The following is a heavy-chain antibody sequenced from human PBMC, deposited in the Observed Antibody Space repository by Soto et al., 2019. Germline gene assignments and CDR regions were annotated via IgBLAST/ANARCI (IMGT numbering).Heavy chain of an antibody. CDR3: ARDVWSRASGPPDS. J-gene: IGHJ4*02. D-gene: IGHD3-10*01. CDR2: ISWNSDTI. V-gene: IGHV3-9*01. Sequence: GESLRLSCAASGFTFDYYAMHWVRQAPGKGLEWVTGISWNSDTIGYADSVKGRFTISRDNAKNSLYLQMNSLRAEDTAFYYCARDVWSRASGPPDSWGQGTLVTVSS. CDR1: GFTFDYYA.